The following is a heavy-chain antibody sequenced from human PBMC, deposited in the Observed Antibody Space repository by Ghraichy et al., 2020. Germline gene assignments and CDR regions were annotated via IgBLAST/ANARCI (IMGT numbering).Heavy chain of an antibody. J-gene: IGHJ6*02. CDR2: ISGSDGKT. V-gene: IGHV3-23*01. D-gene: IGHD3-10*01. Sequence: GESLNISCAEEKGKGRKEERRGGRKEKGKGRKGGSGISGSDGKTYYADSVKGRFTITRDNSKNTLYLQINSLRAEDTAIYYCAKDRAGDGGYYYYAMDVWGQGTTVTVSS. CDR3: AKDRAGDGGYYYYAMDV. CDR1: KGKGRKEE.